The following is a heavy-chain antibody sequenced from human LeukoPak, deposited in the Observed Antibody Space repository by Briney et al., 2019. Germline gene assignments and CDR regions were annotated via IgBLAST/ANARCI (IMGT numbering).Heavy chain of an antibody. J-gene: IGHJ4*02. CDR1: GFTFSNAW. D-gene: IGHD3-10*01. V-gene: IGHV3-66*02. CDR2: IYSGGST. CDR3: ARGRGSAPPIFDY. Sequence: GGSLRLSCAASGFTFSNAWMSWVRQAPGRGLGWVSVIYSGGSTYYSDSVQGRFTIPRDNSKNTLYLQINILRAEDTAGYYCARGRGSAPPIFDYWGQGTLVTVSS.